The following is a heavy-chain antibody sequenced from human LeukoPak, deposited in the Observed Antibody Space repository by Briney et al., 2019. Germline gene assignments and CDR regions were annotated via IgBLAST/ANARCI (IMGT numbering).Heavy chain of an antibody. D-gene: IGHD6-19*01. V-gene: IGHV3-53*01. CDR2: IYSGGNT. CDR1: GFTVSSNY. CDR3: ARGDSSGYYYFDY. Sequence: GGSLRLSCAASGFTVSSNYMSWVRQAPGKGLEWVSVIYSGGNTYYADSVKGRFTISRDNSKNTLYLQMNSLRAVDTAVYYCARGDSSGYYYFDYWGQGTLVTVSS. J-gene: IGHJ4*02.